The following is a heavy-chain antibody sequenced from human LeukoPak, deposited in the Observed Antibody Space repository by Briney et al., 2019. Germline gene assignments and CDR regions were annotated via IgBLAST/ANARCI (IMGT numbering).Heavy chain of an antibody. J-gene: IGHJ5*02. V-gene: IGHV4-59*01. CDR3: ARDRISTRSSRSPGWFDP. CDR1: GGSITSYY. CDR2: IYYSGST. D-gene: IGHD6-13*01. Sequence: PSETLSLTCTVSGGSITSYYWNWIRQPPGKGLELIGYIYYSGSTNYSPSLKSRVTISVDTSKNQFSLKMSSVTAADTAVYYCARDRISTRSSRSPGWFDPWGQGTLVTVSS.